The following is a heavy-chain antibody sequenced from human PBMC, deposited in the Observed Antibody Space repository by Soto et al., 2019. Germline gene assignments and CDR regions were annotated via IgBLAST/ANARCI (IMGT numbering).Heavy chain of an antibody. J-gene: IGHJ4*02. D-gene: IGHD3-10*01. Sequence: QVQLVESGGGVVQPGRSLRLSCAASGFTFTDYAMHWVRQAPGKGLEWVAAIAYDGISKYYADSVKGRFTISRDNSKNTLYVQMNSLRAEDTAVYYCAKVGGTLTTMTPKLDYWGQGTLVTVSS. CDR2: IAYDGISK. CDR3: AKVGGTLTTMTPKLDY. V-gene: IGHV3-30*18. CDR1: GFTFTDYA.